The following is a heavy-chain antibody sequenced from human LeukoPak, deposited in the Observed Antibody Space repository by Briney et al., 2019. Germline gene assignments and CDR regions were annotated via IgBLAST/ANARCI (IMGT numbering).Heavy chain of an antibody. CDR1: GFTFSSYA. V-gene: IGHV3-30-3*01. CDR3: ARGDRGYSYGHIKY. D-gene: IGHD5-18*01. Sequence: GRSLRLSCAASGFTFSSYAMHWVRQAPGKGLEWVAVISYDGSNKYYADSVKGRFTISRDNSKNTLYLQMNSLRAEDTAVYYCARGDRGYSYGHIKYWGQGTLVTVSS. CDR2: ISYDGSNK. J-gene: IGHJ4*02.